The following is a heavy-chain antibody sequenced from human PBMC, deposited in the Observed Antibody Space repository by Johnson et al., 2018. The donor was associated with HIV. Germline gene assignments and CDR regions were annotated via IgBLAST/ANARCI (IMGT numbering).Heavy chain of an antibody. CDR2: IRYDGSAK. J-gene: IGHJ3*02. D-gene: IGHD1-26*01. CDR3: ATSGSHFAFDI. CDR1: GFTFSSYG. Sequence: VQLVESGGGVVQPGRSLRLSCAASGFTFSSYGMHWVRQAPGKGLAWVSFIRYDGSAKHYADSVKGRFTISRDSSKNTLYLQMNSLRAEDTAVYYCATSGSHFAFDIWGQGTMVTVSS. V-gene: IGHV3-30*02.